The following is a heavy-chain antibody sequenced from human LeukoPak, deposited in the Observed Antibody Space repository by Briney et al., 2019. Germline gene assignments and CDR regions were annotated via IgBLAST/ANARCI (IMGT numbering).Heavy chain of an antibody. J-gene: IGHJ4*02. CDR2: IDWDDDQ. Sequence: SGPALVKPTQTLTLTCTFSGFPLSTSGMCVSWIRQPPGKALEWLARIDWDDDQYYSTSLQTRLSISKDTSKNQVVLTMTNMDPVDTATYYCARTRYYYDSRGYRSDYFDYWGQGTLVTVSS. CDR3: ARTRYYYDSRGYRSDYFDY. D-gene: IGHD3-22*01. V-gene: IGHV2-70*11. CDR1: GFPLSTSGMC.